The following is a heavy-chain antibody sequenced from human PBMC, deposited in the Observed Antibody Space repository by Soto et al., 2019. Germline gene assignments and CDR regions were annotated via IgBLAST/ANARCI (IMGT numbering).Heavy chain of an antibody. D-gene: IGHD4-17*01. Sequence: SGPTLVNPTQTLTLTCTFSGFSLSTSGMCVSWIRQPPGKALEWLALIDWDDDKYYSTSLKTRLTISKDTSKNRVVLTITNMIPEDTGTYFCAHAGDYDLLSFDRWGPGTLVTVSS. CDR3: AHAGDYDLLSFDR. CDR2: IDWDDDK. J-gene: IGHJ4*02. CDR1: GFSLSTSGMC. V-gene: IGHV2-70*12.